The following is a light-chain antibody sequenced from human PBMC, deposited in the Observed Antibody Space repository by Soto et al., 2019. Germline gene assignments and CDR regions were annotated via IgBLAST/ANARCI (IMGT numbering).Light chain of an antibody. V-gene: IGKV3-15*01. CDR3: QQFASYPLT. CDR1: QSVSSN. J-gene: IGKJ4*01. CDR2: GAS. Sequence: EIVMTQSPATLSVSPGESATLSCRASQSVSSNLAWYQQKPGQAPRLLIYGASTRATGIPDRFSGGGSGTDFTLTISRLEPEDFAVYYCQQFASYPLTFGGGTKGDIK.